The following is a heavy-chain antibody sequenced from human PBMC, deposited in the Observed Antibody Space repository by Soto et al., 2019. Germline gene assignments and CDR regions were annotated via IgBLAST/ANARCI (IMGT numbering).Heavy chain of an antibody. J-gene: IGHJ3*02. CDR3: AKDIGYCSGSSCLPDAFDI. CDR1: GITFSSYG. V-gene: IGHV3-30*18. Sequence: QVQLVESGGGVVQPGRSLRLSCAASGITFSSYGMHWVRQAPGKGLEWVAVISYDGSNKYYADSVKGRFTISRDNSKNTLYLQMNSLRAEDTAVYYCAKDIGYCSGSSCLPDAFDIWGQGTMVTVSS. D-gene: IGHD2-15*01. CDR2: ISYDGSNK.